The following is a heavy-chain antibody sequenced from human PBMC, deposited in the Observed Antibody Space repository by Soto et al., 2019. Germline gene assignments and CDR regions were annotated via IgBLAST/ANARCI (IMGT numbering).Heavy chain of an antibody. Sequence: ASVKVSCKASGYTFTSYYIHWVRQAPGQGLEWMGIFNPTGDTASYAQKLQGRVTMTRDTSTGTAYMELGSLRSEDTAVYYCARGGRIVDTGIGYYYYHAMDVWGQGTAVTVSS. CDR2: FNPTGDTA. J-gene: IGHJ6*02. CDR3: ARGGRIVDTGIGYYYYHAMDV. V-gene: IGHV1-46*01. CDR1: GYTFTSYY. D-gene: IGHD5-18*01.